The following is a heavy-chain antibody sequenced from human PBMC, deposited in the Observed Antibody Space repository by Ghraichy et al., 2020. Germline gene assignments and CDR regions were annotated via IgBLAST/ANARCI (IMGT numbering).Heavy chain of an antibody. Sequence: GGSLRLSCAASGFTFSSYSMNWVRQAPGEGLEWVSSISDSTTYIHYADSVKGRFTISRDNAKNSLYLEMNSLRAEDTAVYYCARGGGSGWPFDSYYGMDVWGQGTTVTVSS. J-gene: IGHJ6*02. CDR3: ARGGGSGWPFDSYYGMDV. CDR2: ISDSTTYI. V-gene: IGHV3-21*01. D-gene: IGHD6-19*01. CDR1: GFTFSSYS.